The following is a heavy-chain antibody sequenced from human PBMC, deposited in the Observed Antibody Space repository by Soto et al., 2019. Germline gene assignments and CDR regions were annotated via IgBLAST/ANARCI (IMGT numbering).Heavy chain of an antibody. J-gene: IGHJ4*02. V-gene: IGHV3-23*01. D-gene: IGHD6-19*01. CDR3: AKSSYSSGAGWFDY. CDR2: ISGSGGST. Sequence: GGSLRLSCAASGFTFSNYAMSWVRQAPGKGLEWVSAISGSGGSTYYADSVKGRFTISRDNSKNTLYLQMNSLRAEDTAVYYCAKSSYSSGAGWFDYWGQGTLVTVSS. CDR1: GFTFSNYA.